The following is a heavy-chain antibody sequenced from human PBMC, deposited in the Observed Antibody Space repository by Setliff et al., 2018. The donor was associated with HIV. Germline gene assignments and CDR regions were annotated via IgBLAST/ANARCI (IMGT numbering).Heavy chain of an antibody. Sequence: KPSETLSLTCVVYGGSFTNFYWSWIRQPPGKGLECIGEINHSGITNYNPSLKGRVTISVDTSKNQFSLKLSSVTAADTAVYFCATYSGWSAAGVFDIWGQGTMVTVSS. J-gene: IGHJ3*02. CDR3: ATYSGWSAAGVFDI. V-gene: IGHV4-34*01. D-gene: IGHD6-19*01. CDR2: INHSGIT. CDR1: GGSFTNFY.